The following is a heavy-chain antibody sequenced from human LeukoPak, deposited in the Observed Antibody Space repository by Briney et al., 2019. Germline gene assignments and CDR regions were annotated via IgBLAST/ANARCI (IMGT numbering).Heavy chain of an antibody. D-gene: IGHD3-9*01. V-gene: IGHV4-4*02. Sequence: SETLSLTCAVSGGSIGNSNWWSWVRQTPGKGLEWIGEIYHSGSTNYNPSLKSRVTISVDTSKNQFSLKLSSVTAADTAVYYCAREGLRYFDWLLPVHDAFDNWGQGTMVTVSS. CDR2: IYHSGST. J-gene: IGHJ3*02. CDR3: AREGLRYFDWLLPVHDAFDN. CDR1: GGSIGNSNW.